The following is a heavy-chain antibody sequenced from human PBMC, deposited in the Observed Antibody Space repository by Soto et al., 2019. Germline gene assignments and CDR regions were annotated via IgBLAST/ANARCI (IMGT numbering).Heavy chain of an antibody. CDR2: IDSGSRTM. CDR3: AKDLSVAVAGAL. V-gene: IGHV3-48*02. CDR1: GFTFMSYS. D-gene: IGHD6-19*01. Sequence: ESGGDLVQPGGSLRLSCVVSGFTFMSYSMNWVRQAPGKGLEWISCIDSGSRTMDYAESVKGRFTISRDNAKNTLYLQMNSLSDEDTAVYYCAKDLSVAVAGALWGQGTLVTVSS. J-gene: IGHJ4*02.